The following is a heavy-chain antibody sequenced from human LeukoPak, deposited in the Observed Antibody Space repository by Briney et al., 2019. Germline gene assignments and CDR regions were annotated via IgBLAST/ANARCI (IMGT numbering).Heavy chain of an antibody. CDR3: AKSPNIVATSGFDS. D-gene: IGHD5-12*01. CDR2: IS. J-gene: IGHJ4*02. Sequence: GGSLRLSCAASGFTFSSYAMHWVRQAPGKGLEWVAVISYADSVKGRFTISRDNSKNTLYLQMNSLRAEDTAVYYCAKSPNIVATSGFDSWGQGTLVTVSS. V-gene: IGHV3-30-3*02. CDR1: GFTFSSYA.